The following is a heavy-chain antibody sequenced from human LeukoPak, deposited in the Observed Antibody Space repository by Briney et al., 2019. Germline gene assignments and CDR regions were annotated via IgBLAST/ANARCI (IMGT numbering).Heavy chain of an antibody. J-gene: IGHJ4*02. CDR3: ARETYYDFWSDYYITDY. D-gene: IGHD3-3*01. V-gene: IGHV4-4*02. Sequence: PSGTLSLTCAVSGGSISSSNWWSWVRQPPGKGLEWIGEIYHSGSTNYNPSLKSRVTISVDKSKNQFSLKLSSVTAADTAVYYCARETYYDFWSDYYITDYWGQGTLVTVSS. CDR1: GGSISSSNW. CDR2: IYHSGST.